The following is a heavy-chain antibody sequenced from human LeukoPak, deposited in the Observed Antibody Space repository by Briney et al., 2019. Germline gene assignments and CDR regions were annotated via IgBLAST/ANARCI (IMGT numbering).Heavy chain of an antibody. CDR2: INPNSGGT. CDR1: GYTFTDYY. V-gene: IGHV1-2*02. J-gene: IGHJ3*02. Sequence: ASVKVSCKASGYTFTDYYIHWVRQAPGQGLEWMGWINPNSGGTNYAPRFQGRVTMTRDTSISTAYMELNRLRSNDTAVYYCARDGDNWNFDAFDIWGQGTMVTVSS. D-gene: IGHD1-7*01. CDR3: ARDGDNWNFDAFDI.